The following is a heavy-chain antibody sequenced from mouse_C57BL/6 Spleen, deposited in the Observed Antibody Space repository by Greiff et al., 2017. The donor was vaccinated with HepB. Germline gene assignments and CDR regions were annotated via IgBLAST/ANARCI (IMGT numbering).Heavy chain of an antibody. V-gene: IGHV1-26*01. Sequence: EVQLQQSGPELVKPGASVKISCKASGYTFTDYYMNWVKQSHGKSLEWIGDINPNNGGTSYNQKFKGKATLTVDKSSSTAYMELRSLTSEDSAVYYCARVGGGSDFDVWGTGTTVTVSS. CDR2: INPNNGGT. J-gene: IGHJ1*03. CDR1: GYTFTDYY. CDR3: ARVGGGSDFDV. D-gene: IGHD1-1*01.